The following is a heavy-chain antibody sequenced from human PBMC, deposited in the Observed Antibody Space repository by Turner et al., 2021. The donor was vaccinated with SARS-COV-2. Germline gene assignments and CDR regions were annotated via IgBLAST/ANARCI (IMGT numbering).Heavy chain of an antibody. D-gene: IGHD3-10*01. V-gene: IGHV1-69*01. J-gene: IGHJ6*02. Sequence: KAYGGTFSSYVISWARQAPGQGLEWMGGIIPISGTANYAQKFQGRVTIIADESTSTAYMELSSLRSEDTAVYYCARGKNYYGSESYDPTHYYYGMDVWGQGTTVTVSS. CDR1: GGTFSSYV. CDR2: IIPISGTA. CDR3: ARGKNYYGSESYDPTHYYYGMDV.